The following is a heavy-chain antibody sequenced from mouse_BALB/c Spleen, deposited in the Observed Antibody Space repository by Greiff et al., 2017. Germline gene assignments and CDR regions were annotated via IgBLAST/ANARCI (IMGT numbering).Heavy chain of an antibody. CDR3: ARGPMVTTGGYYAMDY. Sequence: QVQLKESGPGLVAPSQSLSITCTVSGFSLTSYGVHWVRQPPGKGLEWLGVIWAGGSTNYNSALMSRLSISNDNSKSQVFLKMNSLQTDDTAMYYCARGPMVTTGGYYAMDYWGQGTSVTVSA. CDR2: IWAGGST. D-gene: IGHD2-2*01. J-gene: IGHJ4*01. CDR1: GFSLTSYG. V-gene: IGHV2-9*02.